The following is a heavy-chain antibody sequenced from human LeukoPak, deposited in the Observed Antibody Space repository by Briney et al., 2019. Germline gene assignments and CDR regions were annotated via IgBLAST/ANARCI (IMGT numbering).Heavy chain of an antibody. V-gene: IGHV3-23*01. CDR2: ISGSGGST. J-gene: IGHJ4*02. D-gene: IGHD5-12*01. CDR1: GFTFSSYA. Sequence: GGSLRLSCAASGFTFSSYAMSWVRQAPGKGLEWVSAISGSGGSTYYADSVKGRFTISRDKSKNTLYLQMNSLRADDTAVYYCAKGAYDYIEIAYFDYWGQGSLVTVSS. CDR3: AKGAYDYIEIAYFDY.